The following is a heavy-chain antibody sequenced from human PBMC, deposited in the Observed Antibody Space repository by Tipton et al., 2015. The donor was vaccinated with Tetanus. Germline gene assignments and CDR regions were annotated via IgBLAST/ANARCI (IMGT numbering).Heavy chain of an antibody. V-gene: IGHV3-21*01. D-gene: IGHD6-25*01. CDR2: ISSRSSHI. CDR1: GFIFSNYR. CDR3: ASGSTLDY. Sequence: AVSGFIFSNYRMNWVRQAPGKGLEWVSSISSRSSHIYYADSVKGRFTISRDNAKSSLYLQMDSLRAEDAAVYYCASGSTLDYWGRGALVTVSS. J-gene: IGHJ4*02.